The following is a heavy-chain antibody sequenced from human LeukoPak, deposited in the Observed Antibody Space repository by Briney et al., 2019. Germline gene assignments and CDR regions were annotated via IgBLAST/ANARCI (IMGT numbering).Heavy chain of an antibody. Sequence: SETLSLTCTVSGXFVSSGSNYWSWIRQPPGKGLEWIGYIYYSGSTNYNPSLKSRVTISVDTSKNQFSLKLSSVTAADTAVYYCATATVTKHYWGQGTLVTVSS. CDR2: IYYSGST. V-gene: IGHV4-61*01. J-gene: IGHJ4*02. CDR1: GXFVSSGSNY. D-gene: IGHD4-17*01. CDR3: ATATVTKHY.